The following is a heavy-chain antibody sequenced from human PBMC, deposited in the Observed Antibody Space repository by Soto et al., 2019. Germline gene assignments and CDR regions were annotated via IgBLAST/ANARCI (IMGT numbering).Heavy chain of an antibody. CDR1: GFTFRSYA. V-gene: IGHV3-23*01. CDR2: ISGSGGSA. Sequence: GSLRLSCLASGFTFRSYAMTWVRQGPGRGLEWVSAISGSGGSAFSADSVKGRFTISRDNSKNTLFLQMNSLRAEDTAVYYCAEDPFVISIFGLTPIPYDDFDVWGPGTMVTVSS. D-gene: IGHD3-3*01. J-gene: IGHJ3*01. CDR3: AEDPFVISIFGLTPIPYDDFDV.